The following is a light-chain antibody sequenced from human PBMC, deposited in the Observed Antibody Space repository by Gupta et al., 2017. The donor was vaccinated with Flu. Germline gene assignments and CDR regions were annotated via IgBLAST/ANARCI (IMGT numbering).Light chain of an antibody. CDR2: EVS. CDR3: CSYTSISTLV. J-gene: IGLJ3*02. V-gene: IGLV2-14*01. CDR1: SSDVGGYNY. Sequence: QSPLTQPASVSGSPGPSLTISCPGTSSDVGGYNYVSWYQRHAGKAPKLMIYEVSNRPPGVANRFSGSTSGNTASLTISGLQAEDEADYYCCSYTSISTLVFGGGTKLTVL.